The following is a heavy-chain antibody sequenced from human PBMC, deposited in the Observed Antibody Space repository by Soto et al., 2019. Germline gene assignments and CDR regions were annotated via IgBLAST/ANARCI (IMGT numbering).Heavy chain of an antibody. D-gene: IGHD4-17*01. V-gene: IGHV3-33*01. Sequence: QVQLVESGGGVVQPGGSLRLSCAASGFTFSSYGMHWVRQAPGKGLEWVAVIWYDGSNKYYADSVKGRFTISRDNSKNTLYLQMNSLRAEDTAVYYCARDFDYGDYHYFDYWGQGTLVTVSS. CDR1: GFTFSSYG. CDR2: IWYDGSNK. CDR3: ARDFDYGDYHYFDY. J-gene: IGHJ4*02.